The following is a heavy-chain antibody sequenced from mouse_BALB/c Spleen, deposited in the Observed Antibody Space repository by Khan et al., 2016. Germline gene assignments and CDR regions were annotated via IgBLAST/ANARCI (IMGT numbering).Heavy chain of an antibody. D-gene: IGHD2-4*01. Sequence: QVQLQQSGAELVKPGASVKLSCKASGYTFTEYIIHWVKQRSGQGLEWIGWFYPGRGSIKYNEKFKDKATLTADKSSSTVYMELSRLTSEDSAVYFCARHEGRTMITTVYFDYWGQGTTRTVSS. V-gene: IGHV1-62-2*01. CDR1: GYTFTEYI. CDR3: ARHEGRTMITTVYFDY. J-gene: IGHJ2*01. CDR2: FYPGRGSI.